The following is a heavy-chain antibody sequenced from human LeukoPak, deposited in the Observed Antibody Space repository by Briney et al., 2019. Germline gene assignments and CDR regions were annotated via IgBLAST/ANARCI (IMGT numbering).Heavy chain of an antibody. V-gene: IGHV3-21*01. CDR3: AKGVGYGSGSYYS. CDR2: ISSSSSCI. CDR1: GFTFSSYS. D-gene: IGHD3-10*01. J-gene: IGHJ5*02. Sequence: PGGSLRLSCAASGFTFSSYSMNWVRQAPGKGLEWVSSISSSSSCIYYADSVKGRFTISRDNAKNSLYLQMNSLRAEDTAVYYCAKGVGYGSGSYYSWGQGTLVTVSS.